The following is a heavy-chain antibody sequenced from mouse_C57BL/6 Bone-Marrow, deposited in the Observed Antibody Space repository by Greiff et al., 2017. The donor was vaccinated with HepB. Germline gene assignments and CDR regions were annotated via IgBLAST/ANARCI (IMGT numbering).Heavy chain of an antibody. V-gene: IGHV1-76*01. CDR1: GYTFTDYY. CDR3: ASPVITTERYFDV. D-gene: IGHD1-1*01. Sequence: QVQLKESGAELVRPGASVKLSCKASGYTFTDYYINWVKQRPGQGLEWIARIYPGSGNTYYNEKFKGKATLTAENSSSTAYMQLSSLTSEDSAVYFCASPVITTERYFDVWGTGTTVTVSS. CDR2: IYPGSGNT. J-gene: IGHJ1*03.